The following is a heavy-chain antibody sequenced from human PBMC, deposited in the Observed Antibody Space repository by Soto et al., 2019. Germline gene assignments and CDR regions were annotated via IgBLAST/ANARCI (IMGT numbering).Heavy chain of an antibody. CDR1: GGSISSYY. CDR2: IYYSVST. Sequence: SETLSLTCTVSGGSISSYYWGWIRQPPGKGLEWIGYIYYSVSTNYNPSLKSRVTISVDTSKNQFSLKLSSVTAADTAVYYCARVRGGYSYAYDYWGQGTLVTVSS. J-gene: IGHJ4*02. CDR3: ARVRGGYSYAYDY. D-gene: IGHD5-18*01. V-gene: IGHV4-59*01.